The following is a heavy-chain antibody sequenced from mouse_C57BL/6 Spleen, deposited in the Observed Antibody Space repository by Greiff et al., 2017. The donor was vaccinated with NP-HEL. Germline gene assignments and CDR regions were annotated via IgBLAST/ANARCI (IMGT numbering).Heavy chain of an antibody. J-gene: IGHJ1*03. CDR3: AVQVGGYFDD. V-gene: IGHV1-4*01. CDR2: INPSSGYT. CDR1: GYTFTSYT. Sequence: VQLQQSGAELARPGASVKMSCKASGYTFTSYTMHWVKQRPGQGLEWIGYINPSSGYTKYNQKFKDKATLTADKSSSTTYMQLGSLTSEDSAVSYCAVQVGGYFDDWGKGTPVTVSS.